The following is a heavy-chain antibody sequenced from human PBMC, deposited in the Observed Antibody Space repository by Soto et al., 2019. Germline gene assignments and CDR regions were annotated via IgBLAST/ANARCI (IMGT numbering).Heavy chain of an antibody. V-gene: IGHV1-18*01. J-gene: IGHJ6*02. D-gene: IGHD5-12*01. CDR3: AREYSGFEFPYYYYGMDV. Sequence: ASVKVSCKASGYTFTNYGISWVRQAPGQGLEWMGWISGYNGNTNYAQKFQGRVTMTTDTSTSTAYMELRSLRSDDTAVYYCAREYSGFEFPYYYYGMDVWGQGTTVTVSS. CDR2: ISGYNGNT. CDR1: GYTFTNYG.